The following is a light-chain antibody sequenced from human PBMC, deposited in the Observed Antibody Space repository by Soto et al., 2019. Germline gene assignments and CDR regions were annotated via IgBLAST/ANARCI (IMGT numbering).Light chain of an antibody. CDR1: QGIDTW. CDR3: QQANSFPIT. J-gene: IGKJ5*01. Sequence: DIQMTQSPSSVSASVGDRVTITCRASQGIDTWLAWYQQKPGKAPKLLIYAASSLQSGVSSRFSGSGSGTDFTLTINGLQPEDFATYYCQQANSFPITFGQGTRLEIK. CDR2: AAS. V-gene: IGKV1-12*01.